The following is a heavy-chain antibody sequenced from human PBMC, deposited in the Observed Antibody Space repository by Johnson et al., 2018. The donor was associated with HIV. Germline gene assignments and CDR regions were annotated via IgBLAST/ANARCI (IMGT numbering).Heavy chain of an antibody. CDR2: IHYDGNNK. V-gene: IGHV3-30*02. D-gene: IGHD6-19*01. CDR1: AFTFSSYA. CDR3: AKDLSSGWYHAFDI. Sequence: HVQLVESGGGVVQPGRSLRLSCAASAFTFSSYAIHWVRQAPGKGLEWVAFIHYDGNNKYYADSVKGRFTISRDNSKNTLYLQMNSLRAEDTAVYYCAKDLSSGWYHAFDIWGQGTMVTVSS. J-gene: IGHJ3*02.